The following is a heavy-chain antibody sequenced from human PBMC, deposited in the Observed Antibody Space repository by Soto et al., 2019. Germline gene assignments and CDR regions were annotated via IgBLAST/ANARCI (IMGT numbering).Heavy chain of an antibody. Sequence: QVQLQQSGPGLVKPSETLSLTCAVSGASINDNNWWSWVRQTPGKGLEWIGEVVHLGTTNYNPSLRSRVTISMDKPNYQISLTLSSVTDADSALYYCARHIGVTGTRGFDYWGQGTLVTVSS. J-gene: IGHJ4*02. CDR1: GASINDNNW. D-gene: IGHD6-19*01. CDR3: ARHIGVTGTRGFDY. CDR2: VVHLGTT. V-gene: IGHV4-4*02.